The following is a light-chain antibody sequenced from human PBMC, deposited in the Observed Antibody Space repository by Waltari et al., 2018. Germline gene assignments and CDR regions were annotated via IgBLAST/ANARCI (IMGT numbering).Light chain of an antibody. Sequence: DIQMTQSPSSLSASVGDRVTITCQASQDIRNSLNWYQQKPGKAPKFLIYDASNLETGVPSRFSGSGSGTYFTCTISSLQPEDIATYYCQQYDNLPPMYTFGQGTKLEIK. CDR2: DAS. CDR3: QQYDNLPPMYT. V-gene: IGKV1-33*01. CDR1: QDIRNS. J-gene: IGKJ2*01.